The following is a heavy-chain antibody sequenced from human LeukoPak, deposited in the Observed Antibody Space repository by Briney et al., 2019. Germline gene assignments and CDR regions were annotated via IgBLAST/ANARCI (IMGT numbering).Heavy chain of an antibody. CDR3: AREAMVRGVIIPYYYYYYMDV. Sequence: SETLSLTCAVCGGSFSGYYWSWLRPPPGKGLEWVGEINYSGSTNYNPSLKSRVTISVDTSKNQFSLKLSSVTAADTAVYYCAREAMVRGVIIPYYYYYYMDVWGKGTTVTVSS. D-gene: IGHD3-10*01. CDR1: GGSFSGYY. V-gene: IGHV4-34*01. CDR2: INYSGST. J-gene: IGHJ6*03.